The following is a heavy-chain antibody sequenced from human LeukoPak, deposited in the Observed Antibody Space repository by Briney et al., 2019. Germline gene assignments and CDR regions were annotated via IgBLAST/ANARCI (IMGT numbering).Heavy chain of an antibody. CDR3: ARGGHRQKEF. CDR1: GFTLSNYW. V-gene: IGHV3-7*01. D-gene: IGHD3-10*01. J-gene: IGHJ4*02. Sequence: GGSLRLSCAASGFTLSNYWMTWVRQSPGKGLEWVAIIKPDGSDRYSVDSEKGRFTVSRDNAKNSLYLQISSLRAEDTAVYYCARGGHRQKEFWGQGTLVTVSS. CDR2: IKPDGSDR.